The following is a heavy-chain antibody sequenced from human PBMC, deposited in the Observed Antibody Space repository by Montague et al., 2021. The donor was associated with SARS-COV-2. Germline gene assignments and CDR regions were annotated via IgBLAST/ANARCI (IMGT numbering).Heavy chain of an antibody. CDR2: IYYSGSVTT. Sequence: SETLSLTCSVSGGFINNYYWGWVRQSPGKGLEWIGYIYYSGSVTTSYXXXLESRVSISVDTSENQFSLKLTSVTAADTAVYYCARRGGGEVFARFMYWYFDVWSRGSLVTVSS. CDR1: GGFINNYY. V-gene: IGHV4-59*13. D-gene: IGHD2-21*01. CDR3: ARRGGGEVFARFMYWYFDV. J-gene: IGHJ2*01.